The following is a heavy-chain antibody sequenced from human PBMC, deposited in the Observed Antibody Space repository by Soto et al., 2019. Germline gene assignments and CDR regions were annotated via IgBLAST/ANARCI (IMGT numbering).Heavy chain of an antibody. Sequence: GGSLRLSCAASAFTFSGHVMSWVRQAPGKGLEWVSGISSNGGSTYYADSVKDRFTISRDNSKNTLYLQMNSLRAEDTAVYYCAKGVSVGLSGYYGMDVWGQGTTVTVSS. CDR2: ISSNGGST. D-gene: IGHD3-16*02. J-gene: IGHJ6*02. CDR1: AFTFSGHV. CDR3: AKGVSVGLSGYYGMDV. V-gene: IGHV3-23*01.